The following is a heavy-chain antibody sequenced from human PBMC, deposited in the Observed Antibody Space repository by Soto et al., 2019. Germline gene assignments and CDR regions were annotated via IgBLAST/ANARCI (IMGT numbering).Heavy chain of an antibody. CDR3: AQDFTGLYGSSEYGF. V-gene: IGHV3-30*18. CDR1: GFTFSSDG. Sequence: QVQLVESGGGVVQPGRSLRLSCADSGFTFSSDGMHWVRQAPGKGLEWVAVISYDGSNKYYADSVKGRFTISRDSSNNTLYLQMYSLRAEDTAVYYCAQDFTGLYGSSEYGFWGQGTLVTVSS. CDR2: ISYDGSNK. J-gene: IGHJ4*02. D-gene: IGHD2-8*02.